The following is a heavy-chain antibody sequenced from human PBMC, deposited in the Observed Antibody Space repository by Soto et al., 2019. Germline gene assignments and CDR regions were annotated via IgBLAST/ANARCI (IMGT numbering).Heavy chain of an antibody. CDR3: ARERNYDSLTGYSRYFDY. Sequence: QVQLVESGGGVVQPGRSLRLSCAASGFTFSSYGMHWVRQAPGKGLEWVAVIWYDGSNKYYADSVKGRFTISRDNSKNTLYLQMNSLRAEDTAVYYCARERNYDSLTGYSRYFDYWGQGTLVTVSS. CDR2: IWYDGSNK. V-gene: IGHV3-33*01. CDR1: GFTFSSYG. J-gene: IGHJ4*02. D-gene: IGHD3-9*01.